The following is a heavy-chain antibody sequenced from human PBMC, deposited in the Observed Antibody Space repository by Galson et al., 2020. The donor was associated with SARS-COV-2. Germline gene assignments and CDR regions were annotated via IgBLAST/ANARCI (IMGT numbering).Heavy chain of an antibody. CDR2: MNPNSGNT. V-gene: IGHV1-8*01. J-gene: IGHJ5*02. Sequence: ASVKVSCKASGYTFTNYEINWVRQAPGQGLEWMGWMNPNSGNTGYAQKFQGRVTMTRTTSISTAYMELNSLTSEDTAVDYCARSYDDFATWFDPWGQGTLVTVSS. CDR3: ARSYDDFATWFDP. D-gene: IGHD4-17*01. CDR1: GYTFTNYE.